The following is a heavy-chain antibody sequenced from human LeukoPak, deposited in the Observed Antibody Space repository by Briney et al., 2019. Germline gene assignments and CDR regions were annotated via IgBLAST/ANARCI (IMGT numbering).Heavy chain of an antibody. D-gene: IGHD3-16*02. V-gene: IGHV4-39*01. CDR3: ARYRQSPSDAFDI. CDR2: IYYSGST. Sequence: PSETLSLTCTVSGGSISSSSFYWGWVRQPPGKELEWIGNIYYSGSTYYNPSLKSRVTISVDTSENQFSLKLSSVTAADTAVYYRARYRQSPSDAFDIWGQGTTVTVSS. CDR1: GGSISSSSFY. J-gene: IGHJ3*02.